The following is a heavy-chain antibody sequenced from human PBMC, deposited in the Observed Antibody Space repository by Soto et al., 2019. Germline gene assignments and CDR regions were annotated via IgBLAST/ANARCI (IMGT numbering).Heavy chain of an antibody. Sequence: QVQLVESGGGVVQPGRSLRLSCAGSGFIFKNYALNWVRQAPGKGLEWVASITRDGYNKYYADSVEGRFTISRDNSRDTLSLQMTALRTEDSSIYYCTKSSGGSSSVGMDYWGQGTRVTVSS. V-gene: IGHV3-30*04. CDR1: GFIFKNYA. CDR3: TKSSGGSSSVGMDY. J-gene: IGHJ4*02. CDR2: ITRDGYNK. D-gene: IGHD6-6*01.